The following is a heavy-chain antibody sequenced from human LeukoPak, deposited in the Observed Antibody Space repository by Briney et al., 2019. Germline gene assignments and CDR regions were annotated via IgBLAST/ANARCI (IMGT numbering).Heavy chain of an antibody. V-gene: IGHV1-69*01. Sequence: SVKVSCKASGGTFSSYAISWVRQAPGQGLEWMGGIIPIFGTANYAQKFQGRVTITADESTSTAYMELSSLRSEDTAVYYCARSKGYCSSPSCYIRRARYYYGMDVWGQGTTVTVSS. CDR1: GGTFSSYA. D-gene: IGHD2-2*02. J-gene: IGHJ6*02. CDR3: ARSKGYCSSPSCYIRRARYYYGMDV. CDR2: IIPIFGTA.